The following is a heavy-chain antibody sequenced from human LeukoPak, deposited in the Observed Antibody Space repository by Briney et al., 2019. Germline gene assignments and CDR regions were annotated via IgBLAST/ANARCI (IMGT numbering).Heavy chain of an antibody. CDR2: ISGSCGCT. Sequence: PGGTLRLSCAASGFTFSSYAMSWVRQAPGKGLECVSGISGSCGCTYYADSVKGRFTISRDNSKNTLYLRMNSVRAEDTAVYYCAKDRRGMTTLTRCFDYWGQGTLVT. D-gene: IGHD4-17*01. J-gene: IGHJ4*02. CDR1: GFTFSSYA. V-gene: IGHV3-23*01. CDR3: AKDRRGMTTLTRCFDY.